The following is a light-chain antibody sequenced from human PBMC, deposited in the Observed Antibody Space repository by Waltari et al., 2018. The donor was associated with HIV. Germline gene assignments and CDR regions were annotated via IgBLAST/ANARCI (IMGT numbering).Light chain of an antibody. CDR2: WAS. Sequence: DIVMTQSPDSLAVSLGERATINCKSSQSVFYSSNNNNYLAWFQQKPGQPPDLLIYWASTRGYGVPDRFSGSGSGTDFTFTISSLQAEDVAVYYCQQYYSSPLTFGAGTKVEVK. V-gene: IGKV4-1*01. J-gene: IGKJ4*01. CDR1: QSVFYSSNNNNY. CDR3: QQYYSSPLT.